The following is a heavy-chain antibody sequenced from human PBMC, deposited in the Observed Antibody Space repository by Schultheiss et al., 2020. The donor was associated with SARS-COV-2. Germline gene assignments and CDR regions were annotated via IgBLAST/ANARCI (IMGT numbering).Heavy chain of an antibody. CDR2: IYYSGST. CDR3: ARDAHSYATGDYYYYGMIV. V-gene: IGHV4-61*01. D-gene: IGHD5-18*01. Sequence: SETLSLTCTVSGGSVSSGSYYWSWIRQPPGKGLEWIGYIYYSGSTNYNPSLKSRVTISVDTSKNQFSLKLSSVTAADTAVYYCARDAHSYATGDYYYYGMIVWGQGTTVTVAS. CDR1: GGSVSSGSYY. J-gene: IGHJ6*02.